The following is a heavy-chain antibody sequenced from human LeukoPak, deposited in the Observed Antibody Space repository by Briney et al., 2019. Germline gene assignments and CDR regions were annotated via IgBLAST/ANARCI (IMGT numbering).Heavy chain of an antibody. J-gene: IGHJ4*02. V-gene: IGHV3-7*03. CDR1: GFNFMW. CDR3: AKDIGSGWYGGALDY. CDR2: INEDGTGK. Sequence: GGSLRLSCADSGFNFMWMSWVRLAPGKGLEWVANINEDGTGKYYVDSVKGRFTLSRDTAENSLYLQMNSLRAEDTALYYCAKDIGSGWYGGALDYWGQGTLVTVSS. D-gene: IGHD6-19*01.